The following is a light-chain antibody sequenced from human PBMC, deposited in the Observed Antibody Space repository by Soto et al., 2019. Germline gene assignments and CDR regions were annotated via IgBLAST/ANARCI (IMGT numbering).Light chain of an antibody. V-gene: IGLV2-14*01. CDR3: SSYTSSNTLAV. J-gene: IGLJ2*01. CDR1: SSDVGGYNY. Sequence: QSVLTQPPSASGSPGQSVTISCTGTSSDVGGYNYVSWYQQHPGKAPKLMIYEVTNRPSGVSNRFSGSKSGNTASLTIFGLQAEDEADYYCSSYTSSNTLAVFGGGTKLTVL. CDR2: EVT.